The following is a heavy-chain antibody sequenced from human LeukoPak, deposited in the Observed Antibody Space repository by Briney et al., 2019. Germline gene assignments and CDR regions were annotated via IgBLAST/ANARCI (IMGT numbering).Heavy chain of an antibody. CDR3: ARGMVVVPSAYYYGMDV. V-gene: IGHV1-8*01. J-gene: IGHJ6*02. Sequence: ASVKVSCKASGYTFTSYDINWVRQATGQGLEWMGWMNPNSGNTGYAQKFQGRVTMTWNTSISTAYMELSSLRSEDTAVYYCARGMVVVPSAYYYGMDVWGQGTTVTVSS. D-gene: IGHD2-2*01. CDR1: GYTFTSYD. CDR2: MNPNSGNT.